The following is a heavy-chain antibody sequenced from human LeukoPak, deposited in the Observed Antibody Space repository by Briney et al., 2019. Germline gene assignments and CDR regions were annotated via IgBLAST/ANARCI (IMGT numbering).Heavy chain of an antibody. Sequence: SETLSLTCTVSGGSITNGYNWSWIRQPPGKGLEWLGYIYYTGSTYYNPSLESRVTISVDTSKTQFSLKLTSVTAADTAVYYCARSGQLSRIDYWGQGTLVTVSS. J-gene: IGHJ4*02. D-gene: IGHD5-24*01. CDR1: GGSITNGYN. CDR2: IYYTGST. V-gene: IGHV4-31*03. CDR3: ARSGQLSRIDY.